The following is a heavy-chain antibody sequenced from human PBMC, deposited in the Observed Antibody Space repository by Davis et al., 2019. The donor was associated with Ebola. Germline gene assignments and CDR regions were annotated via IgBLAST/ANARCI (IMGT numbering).Heavy chain of an antibody. CDR3: VRVGAVGRIVDY. J-gene: IGHJ4*02. V-gene: IGHV1-8*01. D-gene: IGHD1-26*01. CDR1: GYTFTSYD. Sequence: ASVKVSCKASGYTFTSYDINWVRQATGQGLEWMGWMNPNSGNTGYAQKFQGRVTMTRNTSISTAYMELSSLRSEDTAVYYCVRVGAVGRIVDYWGQGTLVTVSS. CDR2: MNPNSGNT.